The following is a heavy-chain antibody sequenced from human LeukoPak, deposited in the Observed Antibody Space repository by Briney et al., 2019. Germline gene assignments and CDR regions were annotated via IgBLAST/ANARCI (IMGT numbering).Heavy chain of an antibody. CDR1: GFTFSAYW. D-gene: IGHD6-13*01. CDR2: IKVDGSEK. V-gene: IGHV3-7*04. J-gene: IGHJ5*02. Sequence: GGSLRLSCAASGFTFSAYWMSWVRQAPGKGLEWVANIKVDGSEKYYLDSVRGRFSISGDNAKNSLYLQMNSLRAEDTALYYCARGTSSSPNWFDPWGQGTLVTVSS. CDR3: ARGTSSSPNWFDP.